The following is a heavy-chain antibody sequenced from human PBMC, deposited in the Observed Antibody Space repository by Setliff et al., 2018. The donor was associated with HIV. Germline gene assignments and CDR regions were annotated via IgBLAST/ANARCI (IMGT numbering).Heavy chain of an antibody. CDR1: GGSTINSY. CDR2: IYYTGAA. Sequence: SETLSLTCTVSGGSTINSYWSWIRQPPGKGLEWIGYIYYTGAANYNPSLKSRITISVDTSKNHFSLKLNSVTATDTAVYFCARALGYCSTTSCYAEYFDYWGQGTVVTVSS. D-gene: IGHD2-2*01. CDR3: ARALGYCSTTSCYAEYFDY. V-gene: IGHV4-59*12. J-gene: IGHJ4*02.